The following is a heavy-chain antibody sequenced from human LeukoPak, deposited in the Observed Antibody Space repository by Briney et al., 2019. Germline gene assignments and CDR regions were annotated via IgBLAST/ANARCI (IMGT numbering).Heavy chain of an antibody. V-gene: IGHV4-59*01. CDR2: IYYSGST. J-gene: IGHJ5*02. Sequence: PSETLSLTCTVSGGSISSYYWSWIRQPPGKGLEWIGYIYYSGSTNYNPSLKSRVTISVDTSKNQFSLKLSSVTAADTAVYYCARDGAAIGWFDPWGQGTLVTVSS. CDR1: GGSISSYY. D-gene: IGHD2-2*01. CDR3: ARDGAAIGWFDP.